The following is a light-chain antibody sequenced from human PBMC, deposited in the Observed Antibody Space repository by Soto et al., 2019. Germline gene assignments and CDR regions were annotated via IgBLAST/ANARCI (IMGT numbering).Light chain of an antibody. CDR1: QSVNSRY. J-gene: IGKJ1*01. V-gene: IGKV3-20*01. Sequence: EIVLTQSPGTLSLSPGERATLSCRASQSVNSRYLAWYQQKLGQAPRLLIYGASSRATGIPDRFSGSGSGTDFTLTISRLEPEDFAVYYCQQYGRSQTFGQGTKVEIK. CDR2: GAS. CDR3: QQYGRSQT.